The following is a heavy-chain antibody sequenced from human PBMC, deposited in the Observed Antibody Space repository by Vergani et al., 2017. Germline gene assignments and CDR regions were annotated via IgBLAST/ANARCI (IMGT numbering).Heavy chain of an antibody. CDR2: IYPGDSDT. V-gene: IGHV5-51*01. CDR3: ARAAAAGRNYYYGMDV. D-gene: IGHD6-13*01. J-gene: IGHJ6*02. CDR1: GYSFTSYW. Sequence: EVQLVPSGAEVKKPGESLKISCKGSGYSFTSYWIGWVRQMPGKGLEWMGIIYPGDSDTSYSPSFQGQVNISADKSISTAYLQWSSLKSSDTAMYYCARAAAAGRNYYYGMDVWGQGTTVTVSS.